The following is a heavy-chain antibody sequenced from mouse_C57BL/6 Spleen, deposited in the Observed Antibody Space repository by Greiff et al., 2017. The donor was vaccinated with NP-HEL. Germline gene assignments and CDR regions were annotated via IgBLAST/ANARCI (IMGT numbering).Heavy chain of an antibody. V-gene: IGHV1-59*01. Sequence: QVQLQQPGAELVRPGTSVKLSCKASGYTFTSYWMHWVKQRPGQGLAWIGVIDPSDSYTNYNQKFKGKATLTVDTSSSTAYMQLSSLTSEDSAVYYCARRGTVVPFAYWGQGTLVTVSA. CDR1: GYTFTSYW. J-gene: IGHJ3*01. CDR2: IDPSDSYT. CDR3: ARRGTVVPFAY. D-gene: IGHD1-1*01.